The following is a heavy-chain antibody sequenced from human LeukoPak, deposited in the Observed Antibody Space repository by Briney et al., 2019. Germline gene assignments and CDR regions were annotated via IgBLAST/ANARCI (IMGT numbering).Heavy chain of an antibody. V-gene: IGHV1-69*06. D-gene: IGHD6-13*01. CDR2: IIPIFGTA. CDR1: GGTFSSYA. J-gene: IGHJ6*03. CDR3: ARADQVLREYSTSGTYYYYYYMDV. Sequence: SVKVSCKASGGTFSSYAISWVRQAPGQGLEWMGGIIPIFGTANYAQKFQGRVTITADKSTSTAYMELSSLRSDDTAVYYCARADQVLREYSTSGTYYYYYYMDVWGKGTTVTVSS.